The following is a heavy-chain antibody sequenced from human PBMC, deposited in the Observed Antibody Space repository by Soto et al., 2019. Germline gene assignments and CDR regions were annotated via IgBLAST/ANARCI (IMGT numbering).Heavy chain of an antibody. J-gene: IGHJ5*02. V-gene: IGHV3-23*01. Sequence: HPGGSLRLSCAASGFTFSTYAMSWVRQAPGKGLEWVSTITSGSSTYYADSVKGRFTISRDNSENTLYLQMNSLRAEDTALYYCAKDQELLGFDPWGQGTLVTVSS. CDR1: GFTFSTYA. D-gene: IGHD1-7*01. CDR2: ITSGSST. CDR3: AKDQELLGFDP.